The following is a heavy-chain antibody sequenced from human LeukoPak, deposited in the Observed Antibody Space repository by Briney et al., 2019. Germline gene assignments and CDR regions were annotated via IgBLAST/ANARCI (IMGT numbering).Heavy chain of an antibody. D-gene: IGHD6-19*01. CDR2: ISAYNGNT. V-gene: IGHV1-18*01. CDR1: GYTFTSYD. Sequence: ASVKVSCKASGYTFTSYDINWVRQATGQGLEWMGWISAYNGNTNYAQKLQGRVTMNTDTSTSTAYMELRSLRSDDTAVYYCARAVGYSSGWYFGDAFDIWGQGTMVTVSS. J-gene: IGHJ3*02. CDR3: ARAVGYSSGWYFGDAFDI.